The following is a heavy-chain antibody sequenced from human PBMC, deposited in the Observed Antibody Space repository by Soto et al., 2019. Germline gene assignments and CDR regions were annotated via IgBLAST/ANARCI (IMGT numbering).Heavy chain of an antibody. J-gene: IGHJ4*02. CDR2: IIPILGIA. CDR1: GGTFSSYT. CDR3: ATTPRVYCSGGSCYAYYFDY. Sequence: GASVKVSCKASGGTFSSYTISWVRQAPGQGLEWMGRIIPILGIANYAQKYQGRDTITEDKSTSTAYVELRSLRSEDTPVYYCATTPRVYCSGGSCYAYYFDYWAREPWSPSPQ. V-gene: IGHV1-69*02. D-gene: IGHD2-15*01.